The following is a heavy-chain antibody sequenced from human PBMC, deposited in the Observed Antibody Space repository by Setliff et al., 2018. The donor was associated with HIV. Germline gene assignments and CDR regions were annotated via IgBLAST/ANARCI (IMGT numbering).Heavy chain of an antibody. V-gene: IGHV4-4*08. CDR2: IYTSGRT. Sequence: SETLSLTCTVSGGSISSYYWSWIRQPPGKGLEWIGYIYTSGRTNYKPSLKRLVTISVDTSKNQFSLKLSSVTAADTAVYYSARGRLSSSYWFDPWGQGTLVTVSS. D-gene: IGHD6-6*01. CDR3: ARGRLSSSYWFDP. J-gene: IGHJ5*02. CDR1: GGSISSYY.